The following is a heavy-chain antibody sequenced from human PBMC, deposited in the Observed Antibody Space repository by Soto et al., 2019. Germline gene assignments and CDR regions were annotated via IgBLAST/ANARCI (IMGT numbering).Heavy chain of an antibody. CDR1: GGTLSNSA. CDR3: ARDKDWRQLGGKYNYIMDG. Sequence: SVRVSCKASGGTLSNSAISWVRQAPGQGLEWMGGIMPVFRTPDYAQKFQGRVTITADESTSTAYMELSSLTSEDTAVYYCARDKDWRQLGGKYNYIMDGWAKGTTVTVAA. CDR2: IMPVFRTP. J-gene: IGHJ6*04. D-gene: IGHD3-9*01. V-gene: IGHV1-69*13.